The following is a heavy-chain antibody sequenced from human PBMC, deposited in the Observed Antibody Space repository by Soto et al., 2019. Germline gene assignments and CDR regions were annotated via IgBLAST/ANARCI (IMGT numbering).Heavy chain of an antibody. CDR1: GYTFTSNG. Sequence: QVQLVQSGAEVKKPGASVKVSCKASGYTFTSNGITWVRQAPGQGLECMGWISADTGNTNYVQKVQGRVTMTRDTPPSTVYMELKSLKSEDTPVYFCARDGAHGRDIWGQGTMVTASS. J-gene: IGHJ3*02. CDR3: ARDGAHGRDI. V-gene: IGHV1-18*01. CDR2: ISADTGNT. D-gene: IGHD3-16*01.